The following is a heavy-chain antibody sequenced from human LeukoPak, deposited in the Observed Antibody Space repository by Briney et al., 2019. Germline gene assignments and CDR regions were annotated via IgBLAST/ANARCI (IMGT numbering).Heavy chain of an antibody. CDR3: ARDPEVIPWYYSDY. J-gene: IGHJ4*02. CDR1: GFTFSSYA. D-gene: IGHD3-22*01. Sequence: GGSLRLSCAASGFTFSSYAMHWVRQAPGKGLEWVAVISYDGSNKYYADSVKGRFTISRDNSKNTLYLQMNSLRAEDTAVYYCARDPEVIPWYYSDYWGQGTLVTVSS. V-gene: IGHV3-30-3*01. CDR2: ISYDGSNK.